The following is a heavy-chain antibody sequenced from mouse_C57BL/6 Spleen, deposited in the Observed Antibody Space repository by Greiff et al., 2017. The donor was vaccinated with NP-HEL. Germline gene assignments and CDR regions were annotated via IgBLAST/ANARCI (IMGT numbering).Heavy chain of an antibody. Sequence: VKLMESGPELVKPGASVKISCKASGYAFSSSWMNWVKQRPGKGLEWIGRIYPGDGDTNYNGKFKGKATLTADKSSSTAYMQLSSLTSEDSAVYFCAREPYYGSSYDYYAMDYWGQGTSVTVSS. V-gene: IGHV1-82*01. CDR2: IYPGDGDT. D-gene: IGHD1-1*01. CDR3: AREPYYGSSYDYYAMDY. CDR1: GYAFSSSW. J-gene: IGHJ4*01.